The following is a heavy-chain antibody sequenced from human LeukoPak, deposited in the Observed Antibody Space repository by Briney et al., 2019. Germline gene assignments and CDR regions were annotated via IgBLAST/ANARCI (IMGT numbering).Heavy chain of an antibody. CDR1: GYTFTSYG. V-gene: IGHV1-18*01. CDR3: AREDGYNCFDY. J-gene: IGHJ4*02. Sequence: GASVKVSCKASGYTFTSYGISWVRQAPGQGLEWMGWISAYNGNTNYAQKLQGRVTMTRDTSISTAYMELSRLRSDDTAVYYCAREDGYNCFDYWGQGTLVTVSS. D-gene: IGHD5-24*01. CDR2: ISAYNGNT.